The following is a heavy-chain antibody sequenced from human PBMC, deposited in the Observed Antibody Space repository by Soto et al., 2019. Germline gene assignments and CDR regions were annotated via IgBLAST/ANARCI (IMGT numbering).Heavy chain of an antibody. J-gene: IGHJ5*02. CDR1: GGSFASGGYS. D-gene: IGHD3-10*01. CDR3: ARSINP. CDR2: IYYSGST. Sequence: QVQLQESGPGLVKPSQPLSLPSTFSGGSFASGGYSWGGSRRHPGKGLEWIGYIYYSGSTYYNPSLKSRVTISVDTSKNQFSLKLSSVTAADTAVYYCARSINPWGQGTLVTVSS. V-gene: IGHV4-31*03.